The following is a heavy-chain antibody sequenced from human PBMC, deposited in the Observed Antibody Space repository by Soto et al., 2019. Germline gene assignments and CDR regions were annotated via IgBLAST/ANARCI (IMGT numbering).Heavy chain of an antibody. CDR2: IIPIFGTA. CDR1: GVTFSSYA. V-gene: IGHV1-69*06. Sequence: QVQLVQSGAEVKKPGSSVKVSCKASGVTFSSYAISWVRQAPGQGLEWMGGIIPIFGTAYYAQKFQGRVTITADKSTRTAYMELSSLRAEDTAVYYCARDRYGGWYYYGMDVWGQGTTVTVSS. CDR3: ARDRYGGWYYYGMDV. J-gene: IGHJ6*02. D-gene: IGHD6-19*01.